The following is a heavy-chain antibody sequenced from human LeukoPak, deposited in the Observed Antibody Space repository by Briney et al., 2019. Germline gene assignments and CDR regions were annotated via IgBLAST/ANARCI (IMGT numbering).Heavy chain of an antibody. CDR3: ARGGVSVTDAFDI. Sequence: GGSLRLSCAASGFTFSSYSMNWVRQAPGKGLEWVSYISSSSSTIYYADSVKGRFTISRDNAKNSLYLQMNSLRAEDTAVYYCARGGVSVTDAFDIWGQGTMVTVSS. D-gene: IGHD3-10*01. V-gene: IGHV3-48*01. CDR1: GFTFSSYS. CDR2: ISSSSSTI. J-gene: IGHJ3*02.